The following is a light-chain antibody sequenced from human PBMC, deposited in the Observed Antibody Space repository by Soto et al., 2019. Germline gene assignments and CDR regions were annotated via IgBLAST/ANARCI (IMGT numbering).Light chain of an antibody. J-gene: IGKJ4*01. V-gene: IGKV1-9*01. CDR3: QQVNSYPLT. Sequence: DLQLTQSPSFLSASIGDRVTITCRASQGISSFLAWYQQTPGKAPKLLISAASTLQSGVPSRFSGSASGTEFTLTISSLQPEDFATYYCQQVNSYPLTFGGGTKVEMK. CDR2: AAS. CDR1: QGISSF.